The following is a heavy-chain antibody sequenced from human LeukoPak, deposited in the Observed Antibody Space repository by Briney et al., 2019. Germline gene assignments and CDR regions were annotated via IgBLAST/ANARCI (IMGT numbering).Heavy chain of an antibody. CDR3: ARDHSSGWYNWFDP. CDR2: IYSGGST. Sequence: AGRSLRLSCAASGFTVSSNYMSWVRQAPGKGLEWVSVIYSGGSTYYADSVKGRFTISRDNSKNTLYLQMNSLRAEDTAVYYCARDHSSGWYNWFDPWGQGTLVTVSS. CDR1: GFTVSSNY. D-gene: IGHD6-19*01. V-gene: IGHV3-53*01. J-gene: IGHJ5*02.